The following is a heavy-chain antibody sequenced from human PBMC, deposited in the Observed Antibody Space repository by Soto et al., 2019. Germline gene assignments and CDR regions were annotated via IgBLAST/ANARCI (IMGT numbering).Heavy chain of an antibody. Sequence: GGSLRLSCAASGFTFNNYAMNWVRQAPGKGLEWVATISATGGSTYYADSVKGRFTISRDNSKNTLYLQMNGLRVEDTAVYYCAKDRLAGNFDYWGQGSQVTVSA. CDR3: AKDRLAGNFDY. J-gene: IGHJ4*02. V-gene: IGHV3-23*01. CDR2: ISATGGST. CDR1: GFTFNNYA.